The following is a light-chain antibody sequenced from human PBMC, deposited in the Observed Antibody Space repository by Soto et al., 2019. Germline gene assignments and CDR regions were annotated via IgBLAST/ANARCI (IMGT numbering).Light chain of an antibody. J-gene: IGKJ1*01. CDR3: QQYGDSPWT. Sequence: SPGERATRSCRASQSVSSSYLAWYQQKPGLAPRLLIYDASSRATGIPDRFSGSGSGTDFTLTISRLEPEDFAVYYCQQYGDSPWTFGQGTKVDI. CDR1: QSVSSSY. V-gene: IGKV3D-20*01. CDR2: DAS.